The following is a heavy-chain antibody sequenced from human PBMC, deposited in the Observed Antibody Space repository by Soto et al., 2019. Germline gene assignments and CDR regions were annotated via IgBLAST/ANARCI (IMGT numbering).Heavy chain of an antibody. J-gene: IGHJ4*02. Sequence: EVQLVESGGGLVQPGGFQRFSCAASGFTFSSHWMHWVRQAPGKGLVWVSRINSDGSSTSYADSVKGRFTISRDNAKNTLYLQMNSLRAEDTAVYYCASPPEGGSGFDYWGQGALVTVSS. CDR2: INSDGSST. D-gene: IGHD3-16*01. CDR1: GFTFSSHW. CDR3: ASPPEGGSGFDY. V-gene: IGHV3-74*01.